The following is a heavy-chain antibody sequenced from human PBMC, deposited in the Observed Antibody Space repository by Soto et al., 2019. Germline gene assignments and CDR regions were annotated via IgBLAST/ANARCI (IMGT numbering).Heavy chain of an antibody. J-gene: IGHJ4*02. CDR2: TSYDGSNN. CDR3: ARWGTTGGLDV. Sequence: QVQLVASGGGVVQPGTSLRLSCVGSGFTFRSYVIHWVRQAPGKGVEWVALTSYDGSNNFYGDSVKGRFTISRHNSRNTVELQMDSIRFEDTALYYCARWGTTGGLDVWGQGTLVSVSS. V-gene: IGHV3-33*05. CDR1: GFTFRSYV. D-gene: IGHD3-16*01.